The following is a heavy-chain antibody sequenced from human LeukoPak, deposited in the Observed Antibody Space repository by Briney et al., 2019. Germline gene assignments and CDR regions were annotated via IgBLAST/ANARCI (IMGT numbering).Heavy chain of an antibody. CDR3: ARGFGNPHGSYYFDY. V-gene: IGHV6-1*01. CDR1: GDSVSSNSAA. Sequence: SQTLSLTCAISGDSVSSNSAAWKWIRQSPSRGLEWLGRTFYRSTWYNEYAVSVKSRITISGDTSKNQFSLQLTSVTPEDTAVYYCARGFGNPHGSYYFDYWGQGTLVPVSS. J-gene: IGHJ4*02. CDR2: TFYRSTWYN. D-gene: IGHD3-10*01.